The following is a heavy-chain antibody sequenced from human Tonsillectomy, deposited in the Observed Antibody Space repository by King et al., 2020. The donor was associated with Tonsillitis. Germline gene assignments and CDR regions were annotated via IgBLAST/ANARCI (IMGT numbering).Heavy chain of an antibody. J-gene: IGHJ4*02. CDR2: IYSGGST. CDR1: GFTVSNNY. D-gene: IGHD6-19*01. CDR3: ARDSSGWYYFDY. V-gene: IGHV3-66*01. Sequence: VQLVESGGGLVQPGGSLRLSCVASGFTVSNNYMSWVRQASGKGLEWVSVIYSGGSTSYAESVKGRFTISRDNSKNTLYLQMNSLRAEDTAVYYCARDSSGWYYFDYWGQGTLVTVSS.